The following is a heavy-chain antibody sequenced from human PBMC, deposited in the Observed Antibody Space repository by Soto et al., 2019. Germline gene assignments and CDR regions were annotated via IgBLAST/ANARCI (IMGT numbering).Heavy chain of an antibody. J-gene: IGHJ5*02. V-gene: IGHV4-31*03. CDR3: ARVLRLRGGYDYVWNNWFDP. CDR1: RCSIGSGSYC. CDR2: IYYSGST. D-gene: IGHD5-12*01. Sequence: PSETQSLTSTVSRCSIGSGSYCWSWIRQDPGPCLEWIGYIYYSGSTYYNPSLKSRVTISVDTSKNQFSLKLSSVTAADTAVYYCARVLRLRGGYDYVWNNWFDPWGQGTLVTGSS.